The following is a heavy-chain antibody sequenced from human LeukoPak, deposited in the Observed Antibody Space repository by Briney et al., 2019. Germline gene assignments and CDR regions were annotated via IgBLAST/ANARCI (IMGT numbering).Heavy chain of an antibody. CDR1: GGSISSYY. D-gene: IGHD5-24*01. CDR2: IYYSGST. J-gene: IGHJ6*02. Sequence: SETLPLTCTVSGGSISSYYWSWIRQPPGKGLEWIGYIYYSGSTNYNPSLKRRVTISVDTSKNQFSLKLSSVTAADTAVYYCARDPDNFYGMDVWGQGTTVTVSS. CDR3: ARDPDNFYGMDV. V-gene: IGHV4-59*01.